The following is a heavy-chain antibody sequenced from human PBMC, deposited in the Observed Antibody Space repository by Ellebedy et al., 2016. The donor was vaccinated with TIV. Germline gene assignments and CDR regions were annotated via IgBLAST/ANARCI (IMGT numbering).Heavy chain of an antibody. CDR1: GFSFRSYW. V-gene: IGHV3-7*01. CDR3: ATDGSYGDHLSPAHAFEN. CDR2: MRQDGGDK. D-gene: IGHD1-26*01. J-gene: IGHJ3*02. Sequence: GESLKISCVGSGFSFRSYWMSWVRQAPGKGLEWVANMRQDGGDKYYVDSVKGRFTISRDNAKSSLYLQMDSVRAEDTAVYYCATDGSYGDHLSPAHAFENWGQGTMVIVSS.